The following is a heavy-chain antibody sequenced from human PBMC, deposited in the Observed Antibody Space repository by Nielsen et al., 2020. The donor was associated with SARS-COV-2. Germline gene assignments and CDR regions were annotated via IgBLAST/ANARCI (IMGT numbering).Heavy chain of an antibody. D-gene: IGHD3-22*01. Sequence: WIRQPPGKGLEWVSNINWNGGSTGYADSVKGRFTISRDNSKNTLYLQMNSLRAEDTAVYYCAKDHKPLSYYYDSSGYPPDAFDIWGQGTMVTVSS. V-gene: IGHV3-20*03. J-gene: IGHJ3*02. CDR3: AKDHKPLSYYYDSSGYPPDAFDI. CDR2: INWNGGST.